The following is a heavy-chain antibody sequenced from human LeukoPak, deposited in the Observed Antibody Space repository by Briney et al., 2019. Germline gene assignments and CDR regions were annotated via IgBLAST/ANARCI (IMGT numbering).Heavy chain of an antibody. Sequence: PSETLSLTCTVSGDSISSYYWSWIRQPAGKGLEWVGRIYTSETTNYNPSLKSRVTISVDTSKNQFSLKLSSVTAADTAVYYCARDPAAAGLDYWGQGTLVTVSS. D-gene: IGHD6-13*01. V-gene: IGHV4-4*07. CDR1: GDSISSYY. J-gene: IGHJ4*02. CDR3: ARDPAAAGLDY. CDR2: IYTSETT.